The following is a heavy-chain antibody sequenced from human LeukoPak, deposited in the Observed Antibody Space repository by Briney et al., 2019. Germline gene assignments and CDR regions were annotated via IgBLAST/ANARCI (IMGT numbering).Heavy chain of an antibody. CDR3: ARFHSGSYYSDY. J-gene: IGHJ4*02. V-gene: IGHV3-21*01. Sequence: PGGSLRLSCAASGFTFSSYSMNWVRQAPGKGLEWVSSITFSSSYIYYADSVKGRFTISRDNAKNSLYLQMDSLRDEDTAVYFCARFHSGSYYSDYWGQGTLVTVSS. CDR2: ITFSSSYI. D-gene: IGHD1-26*01. CDR1: GFTFSSYS.